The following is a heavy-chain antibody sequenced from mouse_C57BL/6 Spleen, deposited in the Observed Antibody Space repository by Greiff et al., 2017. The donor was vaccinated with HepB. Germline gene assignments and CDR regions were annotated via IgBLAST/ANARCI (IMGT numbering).Heavy chain of an antibody. V-gene: IGHV1-59*01. CDR2: IDPSDSYT. CDR3: ARASSGHAMDY. CDR1: GYTFTSYW. Sequence: QVQLKQPGAELVRPGTSVKLSCKASGYTFTSYWMHWVKQRPGQGLEWIGVIDPSDSYTNYNQKFKGKATLTVDPSSSTSYMQLSSLTSEDSAVYYCARASSGHAMDYWGQGTSVTVSS. D-gene: IGHD3-2*02. J-gene: IGHJ4*01.